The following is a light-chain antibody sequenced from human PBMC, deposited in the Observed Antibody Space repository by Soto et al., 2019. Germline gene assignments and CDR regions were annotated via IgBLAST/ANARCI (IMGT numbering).Light chain of an antibody. CDR1: QSVSSSN. CDR2: GTS. Sequence: EIVLTQSPVTLSLSPGERATLSCRASQSVSSSNLAWYQQKTGQAPRLLIYGTSSRATGIPDRFSGNGSGTDFTLTISRLEPEDFAVYYCQQYGTSPPYTFGQGTKLEIK. V-gene: IGKV3-20*01. CDR3: QQYGTSPPYT. J-gene: IGKJ2*01.